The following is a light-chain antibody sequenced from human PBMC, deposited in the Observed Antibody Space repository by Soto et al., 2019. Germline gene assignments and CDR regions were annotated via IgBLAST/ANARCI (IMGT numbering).Light chain of an antibody. V-gene: IGKV3-15*01. CDR1: QSVSTN. Sequence: EIVMTQSPATLSVSPGERATLSCRASQSVSTNLAWYQQKPGQAPRLLIYGASTRVTGIPDRFSGSGSGTEFTLTISSLQSEDFAVYYCQQHSNWPLTFGGGTKVEIK. CDR3: QQHSNWPLT. CDR2: GAS. J-gene: IGKJ4*01.